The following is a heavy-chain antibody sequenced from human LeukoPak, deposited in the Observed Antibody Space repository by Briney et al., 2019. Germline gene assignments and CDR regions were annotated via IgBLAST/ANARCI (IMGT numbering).Heavy chain of an antibody. CDR3: ARDPSGIAVAASLDD. Sequence: PGGSLRLSCAASGFTFGDYGMSWVRQAPGKGLEWVSGITWNGGRTAYADSVKGRFTISRDNAKNTLFLEMNSLRAEDTALYFCARDPSGIAVAASLDDWGQGTLVPVSS. J-gene: IGHJ4*02. CDR2: ITWNGGRT. D-gene: IGHD6-19*01. CDR1: GFTFGDYG. V-gene: IGHV3-20*04.